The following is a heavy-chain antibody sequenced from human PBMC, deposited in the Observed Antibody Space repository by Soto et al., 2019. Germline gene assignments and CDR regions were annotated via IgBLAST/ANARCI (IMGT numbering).Heavy chain of an antibody. CDR2: ISGSVDST. V-gene: IGHV3-23*01. CDR3: AKSPSRAPYGMDV. Sequence: EVQLLESGGGLVQPGGSLRLSCAASGFPFSMYAMTWVRQALGKGLEWVSAISGSVDSTYYADSVKGRFTISRDNSKKTVYLEMNSLRVEDTAVYHCAKSPSRAPYGMDVWGQGTTVTVSS. J-gene: IGHJ6*02. CDR1: GFPFSMYA. D-gene: IGHD6-6*01.